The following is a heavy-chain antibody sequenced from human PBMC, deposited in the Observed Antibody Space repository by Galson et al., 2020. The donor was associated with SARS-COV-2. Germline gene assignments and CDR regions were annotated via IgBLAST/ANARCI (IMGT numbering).Heavy chain of an antibody. V-gene: IGHV4-39*07. Sequence: ASETLSLTCTVSGGSISSSSYYWGWIRQPPGKGLEWIGSIYYSGSTYYNPSLKSRVTISVDTSKNQFSLKLSSVTAADTAVYYCARNPVLRYFDWLLTDDAFDIWGQGTMVTVSS. J-gene: IGHJ3*02. CDR1: GGSISSSSYY. CDR2: IYYSGST. CDR3: ARNPVLRYFDWLLTDDAFDI. D-gene: IGHD3-9*01.